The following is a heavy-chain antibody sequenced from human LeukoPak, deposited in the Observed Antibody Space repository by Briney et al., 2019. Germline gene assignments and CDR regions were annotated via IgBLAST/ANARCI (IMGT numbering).Heavy chain of an antibody. CDR1: GFTFSGST. CDR2: ISDSGGTT. D-gene: IGHD2-2*01. Sequence: PGGSLRLSCAASGFTFSGSTMSWVRQAPGKGLEWVSGISDSGGTTRHADSVKGRFTISRDNSKNTLYLQMNSLRAEDTAVYYCAKDRGIVVVPTPFDYWGQGTLVTVSS. J-gene: IGHJ4*02. CDR3: AKDRGIVVVPTPFDY. V-gene: IGHV3-23*01.